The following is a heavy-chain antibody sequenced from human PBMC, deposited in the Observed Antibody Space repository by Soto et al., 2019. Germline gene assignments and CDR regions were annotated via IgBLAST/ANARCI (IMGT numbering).Heavy chain of an antibody. Sequence: SETLSLTCTVSGGSIIRYYWSWILQPPGKGLEWIGYIYYSGSTNYNPSLKSRVTISVDTSKNQFSLKLSSVTAADTAVYYCARPRGRAAAGYFQHWGQGTLVTVSS. CDR2: IYYSGST. D-gene: IGHD6-13*01. V-gene: IGHV4-59*01. CDR3: ARPRGRAAAGYFQH. CDR1: GGSIIRYY. J-gene: IGHJ1*01.